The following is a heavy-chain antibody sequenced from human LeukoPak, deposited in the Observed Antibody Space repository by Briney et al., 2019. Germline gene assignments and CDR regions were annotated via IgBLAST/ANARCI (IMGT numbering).Heavy chain of an antibody. V-gene: IGHV1-69*13. CDR2: IIPLFGTP. CDR1: GGTFSSYG. J-gene: IGHJ4*02. CDR3: ARGHSSGWSDLDY. D-gene: IGHD6-19*01. Sequence: SVKVSCKASGGTFSSYGFSWVRQAPGKGLQWMGGIIPLFGTPNYAQNFQGRVTITADESTTTVYMELSSLRYDDTAVYYCARGHSSGWSDLDYWGQGTLVTVSS.